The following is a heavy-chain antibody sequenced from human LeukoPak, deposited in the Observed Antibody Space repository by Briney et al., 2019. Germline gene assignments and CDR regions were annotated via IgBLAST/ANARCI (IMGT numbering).Heavy chain of an antibody. Sequence: SETLSLTCAVSGGSISSGGYSWSWIRQPPGKGLEWIGEINHSGSTNYNPSLKSRVTISVDTSQNQFSLKLSSVTAADTAVYYCARRRGEYNWNYSQTKWFDPWGQGTLVTVSS. D-gene: IGHD1-7*01. V-gene: IGHV4-30-2*01. CDR3: ARRRGEYNWNYSQTKWFDP. CDR1: GGSISSGGYS. CDR2: INHSGST. J-gene: IGHJ5*02.